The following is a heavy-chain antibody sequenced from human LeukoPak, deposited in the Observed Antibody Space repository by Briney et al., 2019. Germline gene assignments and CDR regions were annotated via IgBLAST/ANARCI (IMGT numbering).Heavy chain of an antibody. J-gene: IGHJ4*02. CDR3: AKATGYHYDSSGIDY. D-gene: IGHD3-22*01. V-gene: IGHV3-9*01. Sequence: GGSLRLSCAASGFTFDDYAMPWVRQAPGKGLEWVSGISWSSGSIGYADSVKGRFTISRDNAKNSLYLQMNSQRDEDTALYYCAKATGYHYDSSGIDYWGQGTLVTVSS. CDR2: ISWSSGSI. CDR1: GFTFDDYA.